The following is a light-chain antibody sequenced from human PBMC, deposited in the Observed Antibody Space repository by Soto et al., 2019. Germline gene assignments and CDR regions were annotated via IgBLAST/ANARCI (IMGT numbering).Light chain of an antibody. Sequence: EMVLTQSPATLSLSPGERATLSCRASQSVSSYLAWYQQKPGQAPRLLIYDASNRATGIPARFSGSGSGTDFTLTSSSLEPEDFAVYYCQQRSNWPPNTFGQGTKLEIK. J-gene: IGKJ2*01. CDR2: DAS. V-gene: IGKV3-11*01. CDR3: QQRSNWPPNT. CDR1: QSVSSY.